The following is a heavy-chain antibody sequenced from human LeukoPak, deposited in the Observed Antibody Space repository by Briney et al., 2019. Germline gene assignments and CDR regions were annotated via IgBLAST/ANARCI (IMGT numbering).Heavy chain of an antibody. CDR2: IYYSGST. J-gene: IGHJ3*02. D-gene: IGHD1-14*01. V-gene: IGHV4-59*08. Sequence: SETLSLTCTVSGGSISSYYWSWIRQPPGKGLEWIGYIYYSGSTNYNPSLKSRVTISGDMSKNQFSLKLGSVTAADTAVYYCVRKVNRGTFDIWGQGTMVTVSS. CDR1: GGSISSYY. CDR3: VRKVNRGTFDI.